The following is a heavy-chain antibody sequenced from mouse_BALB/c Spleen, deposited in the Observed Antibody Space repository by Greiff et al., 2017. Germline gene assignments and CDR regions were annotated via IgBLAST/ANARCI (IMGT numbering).Heavy chain of an antibody. CDR1: GFNIKDTY. CDR2: IDPANGNT. J-gene: IGHJ2*01. V-gene: IGHV14-3*02. CDR3: ARITTVYFDY. D-gene: IGHD1-1*01. Sequence: VQLKESGAELVKPGASVKLSCTASGFNIKDTYMHWVKQRPEQGLEWIGRIDPANGNTKYDPKFQGKATITADTSSNTAYLQLSSLTSEDTAVYYCARITTVYFDYWGQGTTLTVSS.